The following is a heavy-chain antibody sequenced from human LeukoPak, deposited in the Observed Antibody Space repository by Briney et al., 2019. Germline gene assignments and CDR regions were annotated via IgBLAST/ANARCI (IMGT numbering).Heavy chain of an antibody. Sequence: GASVKESCKASGYTFTRYAMNWVRQAPGQGLEWMGWINNNTGKPTYAQGFTGRFVFSLDTSVSTAYLQISSRTAEDTAVYYCARPLAPMRRPGRIAAAGTPRSNWFDPWGQGTLVTVSS. J-gene: IGHJ5*02. CDR3: ARPLAPMRRPGRIAAAGTPRSNWFDP. D-gene: IGHD6-13*01. V-gene: IGHV7-4-1*02. CDR1: GYTFTRYA. CDR2: INNNTGKP.